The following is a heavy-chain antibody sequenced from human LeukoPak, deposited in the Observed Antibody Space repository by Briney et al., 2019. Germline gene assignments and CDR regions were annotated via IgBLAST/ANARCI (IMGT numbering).Heavy chain of an antibody. CDR3: ARGRYYGSGTYYNVLDLDY. Sequence: SETLPLTCAVYGGSFSGYYWAWIRQPPGKGLEWIGEINHSGSTIYKPSLKSRVTMSVDTSKNQFSLNLSSVTAADTAVYYCARGRYYGSGTYYNVLDLDYWGQGTLGSVSS. CDR1: GGSFSGYY. J-gene: IGHJ4*02. V-gene: IGHV4-34*01. D-gene: IGHD3-10*01. CDR2: INHSGST.